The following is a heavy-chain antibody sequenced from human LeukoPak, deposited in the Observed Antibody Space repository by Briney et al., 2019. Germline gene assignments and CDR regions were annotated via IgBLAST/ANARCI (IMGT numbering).Heavy chain of an antibody. Sequence: KAGGSLRLSCADSRFTFSDYYMSWIRQAPGKGLEWVSYISSSGSTIYYADSVKGRFTIARDNAKNSLYLQMNSLRAEDTAVYYCARDPISSSSWDQRPPTEYFQHWGQGTLVTVSS. CDR3: ARDPISSSSWDQRPPTEYFQH. CDR1: RFTFSDYY. D-gene: IGHD6-13*01. CDR2: ISSSGSTI. V-gene: IGHV3-11*04. J-gene: IGHJ1*01.